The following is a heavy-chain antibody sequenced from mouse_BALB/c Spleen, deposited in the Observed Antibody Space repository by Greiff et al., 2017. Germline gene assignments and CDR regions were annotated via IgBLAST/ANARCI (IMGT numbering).Heavy chain of an antibody. CDR1: GYTFTDYV. CDR2: IYPGSGST. J-gene: IGHJ4*01. CDR3: ARSGSSTMIRGDAMDY. D-gene: IGHD2-4*01. Sequence: QVQLQQSGPELVKPGASVKMSCKASGYTFTDYVISWVKQRTGQGLEWIGEIYPGSGSTYYNEKFKGKATLTADKSSNTAYMQLSSLTSEDSAVYFCARSGSSTMIRGDAMDYWGQGTSVTVSS. V-gene: IGHV1-81*01.